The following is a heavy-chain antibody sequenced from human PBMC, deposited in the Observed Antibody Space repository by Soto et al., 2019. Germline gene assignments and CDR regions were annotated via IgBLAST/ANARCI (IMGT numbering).Heavy chain of an antibody. CDR1: GFTFSSYG. J-gene: IGHJ4*02. V-gene: IGHV3-30*03. CDR2: ISYDGSNK. CDR3: ARGGGYCSSERCLKYYFDY. D-gene: IGHD2-2*01. Sequence: GGSLRLSCAASGFTFSSYGMHWVRQAPGKGLEWVAVISYDGSNKYYADSVKGRFTISRDNSKNTLYLQMNSLRAEDTAVYYCARGGGYCSSERCLKYYFDYWGQGALVTVSS.